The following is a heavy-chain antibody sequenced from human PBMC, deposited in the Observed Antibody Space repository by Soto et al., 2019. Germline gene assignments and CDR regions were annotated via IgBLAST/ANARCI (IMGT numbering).Heavy chain of an antibody. CDR1: GYTFTGYY. V-gene: IGHV1-2*02. D-gene: IGHD2-2*01. J-gene: IGHJ5*02. Sequence: GASVKVSCKASGYTFTGYYMHWVRQAPGQGLEWMGWINPNSGGTNYAQKFQGRVTMTRDTSISTAYMELSRPRSDDTAVYYCAREGGYCSSTSCYGDGGNWFDPWGQGTLVTVSS. CDR2: INPNSGGT. CDR3: AREGGYCSSTSCYGDGGNWFDP.